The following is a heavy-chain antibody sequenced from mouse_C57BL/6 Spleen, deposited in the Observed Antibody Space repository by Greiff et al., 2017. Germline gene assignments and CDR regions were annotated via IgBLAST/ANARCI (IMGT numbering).Heavy chain of an antibody. CDR2: IYPRSGNT. Sequence: VQLQQSGAELARPGASVKLSCKASGYTFTSYGISWVKQRTGQGLEWIGEIYPRSGNTYYNEKFKGKATLTADKSSSTAYLELRSLTSEDSAVSFCAVPSYEGPTDFDYWGQGTTLTVSS. CDR1: GYTFTSYG. J-gene: IGHJ2*01. V-gene: IGHV1-81*01. CDR3: AVPSYEGPTDFDY. D-gene: IGHD2-3*01.